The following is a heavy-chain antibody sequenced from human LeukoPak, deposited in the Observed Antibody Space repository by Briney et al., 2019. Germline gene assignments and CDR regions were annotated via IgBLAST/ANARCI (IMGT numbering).Heavy chain of an antibody. Sequence: GGSLRLSCAASGFTFSSYSMNWVRQAPGKGLEWVSYISSSSSTIYYADSVKGRFTISRDNAKNSLYLQMNSLRDEDTAVYYCARDYYDSSGYHYGGYWGQGTLVTVSS. CDR3: ARDYYDSSGYHYGGY. D-gene: IGHD3-22*01. CDR1: GFTFSSYS. CDR2: ISSSSSTI. V-gene: IGHV3-48*02. J-gene: IGHJ4*02.